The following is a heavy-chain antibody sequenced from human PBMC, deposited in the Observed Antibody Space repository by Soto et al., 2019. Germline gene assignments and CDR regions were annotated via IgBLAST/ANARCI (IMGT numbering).Heavy chain of an antibody. Sequence: PSETLSLTCTVSGGSISSGGYYWSWIRQHPGKGLEWIEYIYYSGSTYYNPSLKSRVTIPVDTSKNQFSLKLSSVTAADTAVYYCARGDLMSQDLDYWGQGTLVTVSS. J-gene: IGHJ4*02. CDR3: ARGDLMSQDLDY. D-gene: IGHD2-8*01. CDR2: IYYSGST. CDR1: GGSISSGGYY. V-gene: IGHV4-31*03.